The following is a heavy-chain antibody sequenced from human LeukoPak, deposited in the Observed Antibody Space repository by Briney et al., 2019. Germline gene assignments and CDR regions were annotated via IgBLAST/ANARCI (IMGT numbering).Heavy chain of an antibody. Sequence: ASVKVSCKASGYTFSNYGISWARQAPGQGLEWMGWINGYNGNVNYVQRLQGRVTMTTDTSTSTAYMELRSLRSEDTAVYYCARGGIAADGIINNHDAFDIWGQGTMVIVSS. CDR1: GYTFSNYG. CDR3: ARGGIAADGIINNHDAFDI. J-gene: IGHJ3*02. CDR2: INGYNGNV. D-gene: IGHD6-13*01. V-gene: IGHV1-18*01.